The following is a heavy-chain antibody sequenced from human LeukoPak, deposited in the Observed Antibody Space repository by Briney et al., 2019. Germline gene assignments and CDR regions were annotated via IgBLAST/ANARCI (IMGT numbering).Heavy chain of an antibody. J-gene: IGHJ4*02. CDR1: GFTFSSYN. V-gene: IGHV3-21*01. CDR2: ISSSSSYI. Sequence: KPGGSARLSCAASGFTFSSYNMNWVRQAPGKGLEWVSSISSSSSYIYYADSVKGRFTISGDNAKNSLYLQMNSLRAEDTAVYYCARDMRPLYYASGSFFFDYWGQGTLVTVSS. CDR3: ARDMRPLYYASGSFFFDY. D-gene: IGHD3-10*01.